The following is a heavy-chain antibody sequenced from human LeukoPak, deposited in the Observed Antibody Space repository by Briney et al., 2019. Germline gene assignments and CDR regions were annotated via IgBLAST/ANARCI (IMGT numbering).Heavy chain of an antibody. D-gene: IGHD3-10*01. CDR3: AKSGLRFGELISNWFDP. J-gene: IGHJ5*02. V-gene: IGHV3-74*01. Sequence: PGGSLRLSCAASGFTFSRHYMHWVRQAPGKGLVWVSRVNGVGTDKIYADSVKGRFTISRDNAKNSLYLQMNSLRAEDTALYYCAKSGLRFGELISNWFDPWGQGTLVTVSS. CDR1: GFTFSRHY. CDR2: VNGVGTDK.